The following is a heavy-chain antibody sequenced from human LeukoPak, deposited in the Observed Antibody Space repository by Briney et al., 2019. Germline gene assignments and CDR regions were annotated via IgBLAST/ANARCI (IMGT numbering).Heavy chain of an antibody. CDR3: ARGSIAARPREYYYYYMDV. Sequence: SVKVSCKASGGTFSSYAINWVRQAPGQGLEWMGGIIPICGTANYAQKFQGRVTITRDTSTSTAYMELSRLRSEDTAVYYCARGSIAARPREYYYYYMDVWGKGTTVTVSS. V-gene: IGHV1-69*05. CDR1: GGTFSSYA. D-gene: IGHD6-6*01. CDR2: IIPICGTA. J-gene: IGHJ6*03.